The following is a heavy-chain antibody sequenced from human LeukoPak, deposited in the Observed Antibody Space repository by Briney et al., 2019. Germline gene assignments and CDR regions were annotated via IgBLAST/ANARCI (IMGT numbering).Heavy chain of an antibody. CDR3: AREGIAAAGTSPYYYYSMDV. J-gene: IGHJ6*03. D-gene: IGHD6-13*01. V-gene: IGHV3-30*01. CDR1: GFTFSSYA. CDR2: ISYDGSNK. Sequence: GRSLRLSCAASGFTFSSYAMHWVRQAPGKGLEWVAVISYDGSNKYYADSVKGRFTISRDNSKNTLYLQMNSLRAEDTAVYYCAREGIAAAGTSPYYYYSMDVWGKGTTGTVSS.